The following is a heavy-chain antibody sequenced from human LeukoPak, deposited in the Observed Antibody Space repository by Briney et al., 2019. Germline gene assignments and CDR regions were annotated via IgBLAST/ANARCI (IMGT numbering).Heavy chain of an antibody. D-gene: IGHD3-9*01. CDR1: GFTLSTYV. CDR2: ISGSGEKT. V-gene: IGHV3-23*01. CDR3: AKGSGYDTDFDY. Sequence: PGGSMRLAWAASGFTLSTYVMSWVRQAPRKVLEWVAGISGSGEKTYHAGSMKGRFTISRHNSKHPLYMQTNSLRAEDTAVNYCAKGSGYDTDFDYWGQGTLVTVSS. J-gene: IGHJ4*02.